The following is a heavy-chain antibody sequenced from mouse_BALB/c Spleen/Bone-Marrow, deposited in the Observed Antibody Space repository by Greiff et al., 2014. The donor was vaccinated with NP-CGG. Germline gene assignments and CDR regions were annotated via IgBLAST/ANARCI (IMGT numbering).Heavy chain of an antibody. D-gene: IGHD1-1*01. J-gene: IGHJ1*01. Sequence: EVQLQQSGAELVKPGASVKLSCTASGFNIKDTYMHWVKQRPEQGLEWIGRIDPANGNTKYDPKFQGKATITADTSSNTAYLQFSSLTSEDTAVYYCARGYGSSYGTGYFDVWGAGTTVTVSS. CDR1: GFNIKDTY. V-gene: IGHV14-3*02. CDR2: IDPANGNT. CDR3: ARGYGSSYGTGYFDV.